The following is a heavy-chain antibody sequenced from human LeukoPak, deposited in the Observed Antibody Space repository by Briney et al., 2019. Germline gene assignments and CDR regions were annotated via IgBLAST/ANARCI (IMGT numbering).Heavy chain of an antibody. J-gene: IGHJ6*03. CDR3: ARDRAYYYDSSGYVYYYYYYMDV. CDR1: GVTFSSYP. CDR2: IVPTFGTT. D-gene: IGHD3-22*01. Sequence: SVKVSCKASGVTFSSYPISWVRQAPGQGLEWMGGIVPTFGTTYSAQKFQGRVTFTADESTSTAYMELSSLRSEDTAVYYCARDRAYYYDSSGYVYYYYYYMDVWGKGTTVTVSS. V-gene: IGHV1-69*13.